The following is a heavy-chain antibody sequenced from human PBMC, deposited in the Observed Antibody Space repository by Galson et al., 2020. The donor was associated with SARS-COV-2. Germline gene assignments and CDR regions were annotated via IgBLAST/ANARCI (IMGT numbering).Heavy chain of an antibody. CDR3: SRDGQFSGGWALDY. Sequence: GGSLRLSCAASGFTISSHAIHWVRQAQGKGLEWVAQIWFDGSEKYYLDSVNGRFTITRDNSKNTVYLQMNKLRAEDTAVYYCSRDGQFSGGWALDYWGQGTLVTVSS. CDR2: IWFDGSEK. V-gene: IGHV3-33*08. CDR1: GFTISSHA. J-gene: IGHJ4*02. D-gene: IGHD2-15*01.